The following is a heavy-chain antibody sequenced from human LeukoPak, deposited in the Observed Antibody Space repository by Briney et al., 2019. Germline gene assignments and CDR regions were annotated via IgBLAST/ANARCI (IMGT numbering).Heavy chain of an antibody. V-gene: IGHV4-59*01. CDR2: IHYSGST. CDR3: ATGSGFYNWFDP. Sequence: SETLSLTCTVSGGSISSSYWSWMRQPPGKGLEWIGYIHYSGSTNYNPSLKSRVLISVDTSKKQFSLKLSSVTAADTAVYYCATGSGFYNWFDPWGQGTLVTVSS. CDR1: GGSISSSY. J-gene: IGHJ5*02. D-gene: IGHD3-22*01.